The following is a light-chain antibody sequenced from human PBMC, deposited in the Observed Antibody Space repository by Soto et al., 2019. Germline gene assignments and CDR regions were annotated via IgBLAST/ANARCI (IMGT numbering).Light chain of an antibody. CDR3: QQYNGYPWT. J-gene: IGKJ1*01. V-gene: IGKV1-5*03. CDR1: QSISSW. Sequence: DIQMTQSPSNLSASVGDRVTITCRASQSISSWLAWYQQKPGNAPKVLIYKASSLESGVPSRFSGSGSGTEFTLTISSLQPDDFATYYCQQYNGYPWTLGQGTKVEIK. CDR2: KAS.